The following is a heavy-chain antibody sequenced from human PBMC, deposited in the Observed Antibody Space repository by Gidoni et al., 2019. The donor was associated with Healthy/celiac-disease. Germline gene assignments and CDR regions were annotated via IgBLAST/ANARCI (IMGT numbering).Heavy chain of an antibody. J-gene: IGHJ6*02. Sequence: QVQLQQWGAGLLKPSETLSLTCAVYGGSFSGYYWSWIRQPPGKGLEWIGEINHSGSTNYNPSLKSRVTISVDTSKNQFSLKLSSVTAADTAVYYCARGGRRRAGMDVWGQGTTVTVSS. V-gene: IGHV4-34*01. CDR3: ARGGRRRAGMDV. CDR1: GGSFSGYY. CDR2: INHSGST.